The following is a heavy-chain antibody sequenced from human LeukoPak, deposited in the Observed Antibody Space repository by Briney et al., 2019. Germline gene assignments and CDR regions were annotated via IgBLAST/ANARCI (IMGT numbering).Heavy chain of an antibody. V-gene: IGHV3-43*02. Sequence: AGGSLRLSCTASGFTFGDYAMHWVRQAPGKGLEWVSFVTGDGGGTYYADSVRGRFTISRDNSENSLYLQMNNLRIEDTALYYCAKDRDTTGFDHWGQGTLVTVSS. CDR1: GFTFGDYA. J-gene: IGHJ4*02. D-gene: IGHD2-8*01. CDR3: AKDRDTTGFDH. CDR2: VTGDGGGT.